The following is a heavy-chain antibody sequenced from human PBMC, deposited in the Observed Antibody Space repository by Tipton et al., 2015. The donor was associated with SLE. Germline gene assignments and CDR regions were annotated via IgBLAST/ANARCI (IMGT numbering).Heavy chain of an antibody. J-gene: IGHJ4*02. D-gene: IGHD1-1*01. CDR2: IDYTANP. V-gene: IGHV4-59*01. CDR1: GGSIGSFY. CDR3: ARSWNDAPLDLGY. Sequence: GLVKPSETLSLTCTVSGGSIGSFYWSWIRQPPGKGLEWIGNIDYTANPNYSPSLKSRVTISIDTSTNHFSPKLRSVTAADTAVYYCARSWNDAPLDLGYWGQGTLVTVSS.